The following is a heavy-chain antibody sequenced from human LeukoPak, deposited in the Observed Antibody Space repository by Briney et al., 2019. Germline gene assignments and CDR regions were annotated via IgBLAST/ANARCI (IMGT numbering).Heavy chain of an antibody. Sequence: GGSLRLSCAASGFTFSSYWMSWVRQAPGKGLEWVANIKQDGSEKYYVDSVKGRFTISRDNAKNSLYLQMNSLRADDTAVYYCARDGDFWSAQGAFDIWGQGTMVTVSS. CDR2: IKQDGSEK. V-gene: IGHV3-7*01. CDR1: GFTFSSYW. D-gene: IGHD3-3*01. J-gene: IGHJ3*02. CDR3: ARDGDFWSAQGAFDI.